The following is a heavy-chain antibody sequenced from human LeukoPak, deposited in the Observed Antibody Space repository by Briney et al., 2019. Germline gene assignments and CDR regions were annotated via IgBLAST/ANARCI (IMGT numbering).Heavy chain of an antibody. CDR1: GGSVSSGDYY. V-gene: IGHV4-61*08. CDR3: ARDNSALDY. J-gene: IGHJ4*02. CDR2: IYCSGST. Sequence: SETLSLTCSVSGGSVSSGDYYWNWIRQPPGKGLEWVGYIYCSGSTNYNPSLKSRLSISVDRSKNQFSLKLKSVTAADTAVYYCARDNSALDYWGQGTLVTVSS. D-gene: IGHD2-21*01.